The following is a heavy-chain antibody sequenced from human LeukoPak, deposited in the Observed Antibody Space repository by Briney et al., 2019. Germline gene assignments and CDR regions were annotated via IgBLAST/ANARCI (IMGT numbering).Heavy chain of an antibody. CDR2: INHSGST. V-gene: IGHV4-34*01. J-gene: IGHJ4*02. Sequence: SETLSLTCAVYGGSFSGYYWSWIRQPPGKGLEWIGEINHSGSTNYNPSLKSRVTMSVDTSKNQFSLKLSSVTAADTAVYYCARDQLVNYYDSSGYYSDWGQGTLVTVSS. CDR1: GGSFSGYY. CDR3: ARDQLVNYYDSSGYYSD. D-gene: IGHD3-22*01.